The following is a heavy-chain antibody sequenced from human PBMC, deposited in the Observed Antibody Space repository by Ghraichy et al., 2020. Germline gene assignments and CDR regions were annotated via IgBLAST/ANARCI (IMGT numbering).Heavy chain of an antibody. J-gene: IGHJ4*02. CDR3: VKGDVALTGSNYFDY. V-gene: IGHV3-64D*06. CDR2: ISRIGGST. CDR1: GFTFSSYA. Sequence: GGSLRLSCSASGFTFSSYAMHWVRQAPGRGLEYVSAISRIGGSTYYADSVKGRFTISRDNSKNTVYLQMSSLKSEDTAVYYCVKGDVALTGSNYFDYWGRGTLVTVSS. D-gene: IGHD3-9*01.